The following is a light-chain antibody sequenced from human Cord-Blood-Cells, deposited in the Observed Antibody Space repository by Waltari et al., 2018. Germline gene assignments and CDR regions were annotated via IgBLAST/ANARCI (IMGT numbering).Light chain of an antibody. CDR2: DAS. CDR1: QSVSSY. J-gene: IGKJ4*01. Sequence: DIVLTQSPASLSLSPGDRATHSCSASQSVSSYLAWYQQKPGQAPRPLIYDASNKATGIPARFSGSGSGTDFTLTISSLEPEDFAVYYCQQRSNWLLTFGGGTKVEIK. CDR3: QQRSNWLLT. V-gene: IGKV3-11*01.